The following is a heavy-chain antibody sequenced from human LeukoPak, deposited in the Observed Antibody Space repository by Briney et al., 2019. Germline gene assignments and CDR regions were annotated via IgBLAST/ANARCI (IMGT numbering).Heavy chain of an antibody. CDR3: AREGSAARSPYFDY. V-gene: IGHV4-59*01. Sequence: SETLSLTCTVSGGSISYYYWSWIRQPPGKGLEWIGYIYYSGITNYSPSLRSRVTISVDTSKNQFSLKLNSVTAADTAVYYCAREGSAARSPYFDYWGQGTLVTVSS. CDR1: GGSISYYY. D-gene: IGHD6-13*01. J-gene: IGHJ4*02. CDR2: IYYSGIT.